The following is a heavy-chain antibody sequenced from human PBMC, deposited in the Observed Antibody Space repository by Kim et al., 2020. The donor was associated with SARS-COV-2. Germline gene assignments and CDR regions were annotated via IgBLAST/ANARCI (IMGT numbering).Heavy chain of an antibody. Sequence: VEGRFTNSRDNSKNTLYLQMNSLRAEDTAVYYCSKCYDYVWGGYRYDFDYWGQGTLVTVSS. J-gene: IGHJ4*02. V-gene: IGHV3-23*01. CDR3: SKCYDYVWGGYRYDFDY. D-gene: IGHD3-16*02.